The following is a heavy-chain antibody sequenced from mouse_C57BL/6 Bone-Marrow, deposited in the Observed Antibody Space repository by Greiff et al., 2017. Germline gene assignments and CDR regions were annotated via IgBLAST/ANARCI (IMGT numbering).Heavy chain of an antibody. CDR1: GFTFSDYY. V-gene: IGHV5-12*01. D-gene: IGHD1-1*01. CDR3: ARPSYYGSSYVLAWFAY. CDR2: ISNGGGST. Sequence: DVMLVESGGGLVQPGGSLKLSCAASGFTFSDYYMYWVRQTPEKRLEWVAYISNGGGSTYYPDTVKGRFTISRDNAKNTLYLQMSRLKSEDTAMYYCARPSYYGSSYVLAWFAYWGQGTLVTVSA. J-gene: IGHJ3*01.